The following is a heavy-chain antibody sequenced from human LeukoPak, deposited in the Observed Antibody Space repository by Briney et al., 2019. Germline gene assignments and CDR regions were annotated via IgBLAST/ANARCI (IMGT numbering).Heavy chain of an antibody. CDR2: IYHSGGT. CDR1: GGSISSSNL. D-gene: IGHD1-1*01. V-gene: IGHV4-4*02. J-gene: IGHJ4*02. Sequence: SETLSLTCAVSGGSISSSNLWSWVRQPPGKGLEWIGEIYHSGGTNYNPSLKSRVTISVDKSKNQFYLKLSSVTAADTAVYYCAMLTWNEGLEYWGQGTLVTVSS. CDR3: AMLTWNEGLEY.